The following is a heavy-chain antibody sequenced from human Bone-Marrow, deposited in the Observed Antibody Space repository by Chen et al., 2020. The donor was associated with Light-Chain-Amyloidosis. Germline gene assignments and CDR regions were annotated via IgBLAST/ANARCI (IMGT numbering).Heavy chain of an antibody. CDR2: IYPDDSDA. CDR3: ARRRDGYNFDY. J-gene: IGHJ4*02. V-gene: IGHV5-51*01. D-gene: IGHD5-12*01. Sequence: EVQLEQPGPEEKKPGESLKISCKGSGYTFPNYWIGWVRQMPGKGLEWMGVIYPDDSDARYSPSFEGQVTISADKSITTAYLQWRSLKASDTAMYYCARRRDGYNFDYWGQGTLVTVSS. CDR1: GYTFPNYW.